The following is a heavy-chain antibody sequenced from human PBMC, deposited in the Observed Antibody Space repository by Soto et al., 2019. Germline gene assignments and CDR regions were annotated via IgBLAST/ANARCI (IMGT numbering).Heavy chain of an antibody. J-gene: IGHJ6*02. Sequence: PGGSLRLSCAASGFTFSGSAMHWFRQASGKGLEWVGRIRSKANSYATAYAASVKGRFTISRDDSKNTAYLQMNSLKTEDTAVYYCTRHVTDFYGMDVWGQGTTVTVSS. CDR2: IRSKANSYAT. CDR3: TRHVTDFYGMDV. CDR1: GFTFSGSA. D-gene: IGHD3-3*01. V-gene: IGHV3-73*01.